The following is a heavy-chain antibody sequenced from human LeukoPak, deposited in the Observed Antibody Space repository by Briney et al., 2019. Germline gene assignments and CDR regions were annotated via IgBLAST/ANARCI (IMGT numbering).Heavy chain of an antibody. CDR1: GYTFPSYF. D-gene: IGHD3-3*01. CDR2: INPTGGST. V-gene: IGHV1-46*01. Sequence: WASVKVSFKASGYTFPSYFMHWVRQAPGQGLEWMGIINPTGGSTTYAQKFQGRVTMTRDTSTSTVYMELRSLRSDDTAVYYCALRFLEWLFDPNYFDYWGQGTLVTVSS. CDR3: ALRFLEWLFDPNYFDY. J-gene: IGHJ4*02.